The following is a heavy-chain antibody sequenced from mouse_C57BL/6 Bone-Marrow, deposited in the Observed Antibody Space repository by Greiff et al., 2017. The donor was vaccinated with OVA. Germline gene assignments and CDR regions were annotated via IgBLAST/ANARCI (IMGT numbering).Heavy chain of an antibody. D-gene: IGHD2-2*01. CDR3: ARGLRQGFAY. V-gene: IGHV1-55*01. CDR2: ISPGSGST. Sequence: QVQLQQPGAELVKPGASVKMSCKASGYTFTSYWITWVKQRPGQGLEWIGDISPGSGSTNYNEKFKSKATLTVDTSSIKAYMQLSSLTSEDSAVYYCARGLRQGFAYWGQGTLVTVSA. J-gene: IGHJ3*01. CDR1: GYTFTSYW.